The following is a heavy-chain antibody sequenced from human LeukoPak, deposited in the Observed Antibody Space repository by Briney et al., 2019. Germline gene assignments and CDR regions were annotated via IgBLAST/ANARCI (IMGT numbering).Heavy chain of an antibody. CDR1: GYTLTELS. CDR2: FDPEDGET. CDR3: ATGDRILYPYRAFDI. Sequence: ASVKVSCKVSGYTLTELSMHWVRQAPGKGLEWMGGFDPEDGETIYAQKFQGRVTMTEDTSTDTAYMELSSLRSEDTAVYYCATGDRILYPYRAFDIWGQGTMVTVSS. J-gene: IGHJ3*02. V-gene: IGHV1-24*01. D-gene: IGHD2-15*01.